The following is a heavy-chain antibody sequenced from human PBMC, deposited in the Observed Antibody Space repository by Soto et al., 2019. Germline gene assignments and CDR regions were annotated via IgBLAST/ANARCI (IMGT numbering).Heavy chain of an antibody. CDR3: AGEGGTSSMSVARAGYYYYGLDV. D-gene: IGHD2-15*01. CDR1: GGTFNSHT. V-gene: IGHV1-69*12. CDR2: IMPMFGVT. J-gene: IGHJ6*02. Sequence: QVQLVQSGAEVKKPGSSVKVSCRAPGGTFNSHTISWVRQAPGQGLEWRGGIMPMFGVTNYARKFQGRLTRTATASTTTAYMEVSGLTSAATPGYYWAGEGGTSSMSVARAGYYYYGLDVWGQGTTVIVSS.